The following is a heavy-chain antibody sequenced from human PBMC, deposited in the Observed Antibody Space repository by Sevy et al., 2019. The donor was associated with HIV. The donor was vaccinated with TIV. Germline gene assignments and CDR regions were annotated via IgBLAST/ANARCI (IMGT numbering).Heavy chain of an antibody. J-gene: IGHJ4*02. V-gene: IGHV1-24*01. CDR3: ATTKDYYESSGSRFDY. D-gene: IGHD3-22*01. Sequence: ASVKVSCKVSGYTLTQLSMHWVRQAPGKGLEWMGSFDPEDDETLYAQNFQDRVTMTEDTSTGTAYMELRTLRSEDTALYYCATTKDYYESSGSRFDYWGQGTLVTFSS. CDR2: FDPEDDET. CDR1: GYTLTQLS.